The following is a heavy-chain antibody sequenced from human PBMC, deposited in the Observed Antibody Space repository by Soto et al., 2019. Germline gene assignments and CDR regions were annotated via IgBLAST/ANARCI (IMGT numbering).Heavy chain of an antibody. CDR2: IYYSGST. V-gene: IGHV4-31*03. CDR3: AREDRWLQFWY. CDR1: GGSISSGGYY. D-gene: IGHD5-12*01. J-gene: IGHJ4*02. Sequence: QVQLQESGPGLVKPSQTLSLTCTVSGGSISSGGYYWSWIRQHPGKGLEWIGYIYYSGSTYYNPYLKRRVTISVDTTKNQFSLKLSSVTAADTAVYYCAREDRWLQFWYWGQGTLVTVSS.